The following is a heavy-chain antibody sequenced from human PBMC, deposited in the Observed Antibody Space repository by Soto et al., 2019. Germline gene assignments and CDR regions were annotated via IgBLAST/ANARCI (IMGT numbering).Heavy chain of an antibody. D-gene: IGHD6-6*01. CDR2: TYYRSKWYN. V-gene: IGHV6-1*01. J-gene: IGHJ3*02. CDR3: ARSGQLVPFWLGGAFDI. Sequence: SQTLSLTCAISGDSVSSNSAAWNWIRQSPSRGLEWLGRTYYRSKWYNDYAVSVKSRITINPATSKNQFSLQLNSVTPEDTAVYYCARSGQLVPFWLGGAFDIWGQGTMVTVSS. CDR1: GDSVSSNSAA.